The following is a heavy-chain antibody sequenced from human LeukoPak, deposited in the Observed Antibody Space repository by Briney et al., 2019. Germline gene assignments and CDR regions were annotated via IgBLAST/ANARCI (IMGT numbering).Heavy chain of an antibody. J-gene: IGHJ4*02. CDR1: GYTFTSYD. CDR2: MNPNSGNT. Sequence: ASVKVSCKASGYTFTSYDINWVRQATGRGLELMGWMNPNSGNTGYAQKFQGRVTMTRNTSISTAYMELSSLRSEDTAVYYCARATGKAGATFDYWGQGTLVTVSS. D-gene: IGHD1-26*01. CDR3: ARATGKAGATFDY. V-gene: IGHV1-8*01.